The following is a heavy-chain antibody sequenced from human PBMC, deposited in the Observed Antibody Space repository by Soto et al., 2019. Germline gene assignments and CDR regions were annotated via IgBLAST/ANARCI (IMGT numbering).Heavy chain of an antibody. CDR1: GGSVSSGSYY. Sequence: PSETLSLTCTVSGGSVSSGSYYWSWIRQPPGKGLERIGYIYYSGSTNYNPSLKSRVTISVDTSKNQFSLKLSSVTAADTVVYYCARGRYFDWSPYYYYMDVWGKGTTVTVSS. CDR2: IYYSGST. CDR3: ARGRYFDWSPYYYYMDV. V-gene: IGHV4-61*01. D-gene: IGHD3-9*01. J-gene: IGHJ6*03.